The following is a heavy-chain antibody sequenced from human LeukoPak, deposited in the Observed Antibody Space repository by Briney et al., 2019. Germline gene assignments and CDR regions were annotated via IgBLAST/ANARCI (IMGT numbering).Heavy chain of an antibody. CDR1: GFSFSNYG. CDR3: AKDHRLYGMDV. Sequence: GGSLRLSCVTSGFSFSNYGMHWVRQAPGKGLEWAAVISHDGSEKYYADPVKGRFTISRDNSKNTLYLQMNSLRAEDTAVYYCAKDHRLYGMDVWGQGTTVTVSS. V-gene: IGHV3-30*18. CDR2: ISHDGSEK. J-gene: IGHJ6*02.